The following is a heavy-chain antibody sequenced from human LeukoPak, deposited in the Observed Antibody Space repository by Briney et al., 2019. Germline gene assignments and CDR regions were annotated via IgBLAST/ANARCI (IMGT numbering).Heavy chain of an antibody. CDR3: ARGLDQYSGRYGGFGHDF. V-gene: IGHV1-18*01. CDR2: ISAYNGNT. D-gene: IGHD1-26*01. CDR1: GGTFSSYA. Sequence: ASVKVSCKASGGTFSSYAINWVRQAPGQGLEWMGWISAYNGNTNYAQKLQGRVTMTTDTSTSTAYMELRSLRSDDTAVYYCARGLDQYSGRYGGFGHDFWGQGTLVTVSS. J-gene: IGHJ4*02.